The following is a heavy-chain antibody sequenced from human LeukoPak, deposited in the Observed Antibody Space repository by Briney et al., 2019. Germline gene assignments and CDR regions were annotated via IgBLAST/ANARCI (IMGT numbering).Heavy chain of an antibody. CDR1: GGSISSYY. J-gene: IGHJ4*02. CDR3: ARLGDRQVLGN. CDR2: IYYSGST. V-gene: IGHV4-59*08. Sequence: SETLSLTCTVSGGSISSYYWSWIRQPPGKGLEWIGYIYYSGSTNYNPSLKSRVTISVDTSKNQFSLKLSSVTAADMAVYYCARLGDRQVLGNWGQGTPVTVSS. D-gene: IGHD6-6*01.